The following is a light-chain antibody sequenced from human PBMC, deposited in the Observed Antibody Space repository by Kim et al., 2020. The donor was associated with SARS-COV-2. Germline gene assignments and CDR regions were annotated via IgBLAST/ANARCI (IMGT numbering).Light chain of an antibody. J-gene: IGLJ2*01. CDR1: SSNIGAHYD. CDR3: QSYDSSLTEVV. Sequence: VTISCSGGSSNIGAHYDVHWYQRLPGTAPKLLIYRNINRPSGVPDRFSGSKSDTSASLAITGLQPEDEADYYCQSYDSSLTEVVFGGGTQLTVL. CDR2: RNI. V-gene: IGLV1-40*01.